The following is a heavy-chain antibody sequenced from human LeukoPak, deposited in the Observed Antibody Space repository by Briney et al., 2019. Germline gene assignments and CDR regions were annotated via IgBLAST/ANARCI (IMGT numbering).Heavy chain of an antibody. D-gene: IGHD5-18*01. CDR1: GGSISSYY. CDR3: ARTTEGGYTYGYFYYYYMDV. Sequence: SETLSLTCTVSGGSISSYYWSWIRQPPGKGLEWIAYIYYSGSTNYNPSLKSRVTLSVDTSKNQFSLKLRSVTAADTAVYYCARTTEGGYTYGYFYYYYMDVWGKGTTVTISS. J-gene: IGHJ6*03. V-gene: IGHV4-59*01. CDR2: IYYSGST.